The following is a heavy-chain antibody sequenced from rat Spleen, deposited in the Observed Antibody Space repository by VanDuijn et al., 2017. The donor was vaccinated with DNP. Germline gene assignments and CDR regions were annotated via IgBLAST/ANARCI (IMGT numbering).Heavy chain of an antibody. Sequence: EVQLQESGPGLVKPSQPLSLTCSVTGSSITSNFWGWIRKFPGSKMEWIGHINYICIPTYNPSLKSRISITRDTSKNQLFLQVNSVTTEDTATYYCARWPGYNPPYAMDAWGQGTSVTVSS. J-gene: IGHJ4*01. V-gene: IGHV3-1*01. D-gene: IGHD1-4*01. CDR1: GSSITSNF. CDR2: INYICIP. CDR3: ARWPGYNPPYAMDA.